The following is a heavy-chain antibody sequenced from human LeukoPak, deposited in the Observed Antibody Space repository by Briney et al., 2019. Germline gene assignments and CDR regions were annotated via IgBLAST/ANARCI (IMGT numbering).Heavy chain of an antibody. CDR1: GFTFSNYN. V-gene: IGHV3-21*01. J-gene: IGHJ4*02. D-gene: IGHD6-19*01. CDR3: ARDDPAVAGTELDY. CDR2: ISSSSTNI. Sequence: GGSLRLSCAASGFTFSNYNMNWVRQAPGKGLEWVSYISSSSTNIYYTDSVMGRFTISRDNAKNSLYLQMNSLRAEDTAVYYCARDDPAVAGTELDYWGQGTLVTVSS.